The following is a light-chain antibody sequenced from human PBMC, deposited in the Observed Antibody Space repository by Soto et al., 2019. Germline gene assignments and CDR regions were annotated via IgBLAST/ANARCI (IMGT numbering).Light chain of an antibody. CDR3: QQYGSSSFT. Sequence: EIVLTQSPGTLSLSPGERVTLSCRASQSIIRTNLAWYQQKPGQAPRLVIYGASSRATGIPDRFSGSGSGTDFTLTISRLEPEDFAVYYCQQYGSSSFTFGQGTKLETK. J-gene: IGKJ2*01. V-gene: IGKV3-20*01. CDR1: QSIIRTN. CDR2: GAS.